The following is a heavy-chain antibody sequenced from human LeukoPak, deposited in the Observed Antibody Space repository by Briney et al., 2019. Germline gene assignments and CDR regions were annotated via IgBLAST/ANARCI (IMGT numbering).Heavy chain of an antibody. Sequence: ASVKVSCKASGYTFTGYYMHWVRQAPGQGLEWMGWINPNSGGTNYAQKFQGRVTMTRDTSISTAYMELSRLRSDDTAVYYCATGHVLRYLDWLLPFDYWGQGTLVTVSS. CDR3: ATGHVLRYLDWLLPFDY. J-gene: IGHJ4*02. D-gene: IGHD3-9*01. CDR2: INPNSGGT. CDR1: GYTFTGYY. V-gene: IGHV1-2*02.